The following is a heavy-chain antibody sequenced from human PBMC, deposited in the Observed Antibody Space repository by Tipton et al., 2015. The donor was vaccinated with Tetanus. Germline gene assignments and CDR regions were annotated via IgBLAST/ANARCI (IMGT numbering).Heavy chain of an antibody. Sequence: TLSLTCAVYGGSFSAYYWSWIRQSPGKGLEWIGEINHSGSTTYSPSFKSRVTISLDTSKNQFSLKLASVTAADTAVYYCASRGYSGRRQIEDYWGQGTLVTVSS. CDR2: INHSGST. CDR3: ASRGYSGRRQIEDY. CDR1: GGSFSAYY. V-gene: IGHV4-34*06. D-gene: IGHD5-12*01. J-gene: IGHJ4*02.